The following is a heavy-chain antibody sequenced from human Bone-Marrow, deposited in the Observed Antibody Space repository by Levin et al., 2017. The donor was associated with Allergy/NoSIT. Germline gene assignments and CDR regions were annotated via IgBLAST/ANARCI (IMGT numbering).Heavy chain of an antibody. Sequence: LSLTCAASGFAFVRSWMSWVRQAPGKGPECVANIKQDGSETYYVDSVKGRFTISRDNAGNSVSLQMNSLRAEDTAVYYCTRVNPCGADPMYWGQGTLVTVSS. CDR1: GFAFVRSW. V-gene: IGHV3-7*01. D-gene: IGHD2-21*02. CDR3: TRVNPCGADPMY. CDR2: IKQDGSET. J-gene: IGHJ4*02.